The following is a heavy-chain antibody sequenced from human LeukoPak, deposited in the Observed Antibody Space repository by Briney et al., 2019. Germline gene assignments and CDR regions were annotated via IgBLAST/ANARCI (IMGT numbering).Heavy chain of an antibody. CDR3: ARSVATSSGWYEDYYYYVDV. J-gene: IGHJ6*03. D-gene: IGHD6-19*01. CDR1: GGSISSSSYY. CDR2: IYYSGST. Sequence: PSETLSLTCTVSGGSISSSSYYWGWIRQPPGKGLEWIGSIYYSGSTNYNPSLKSRVTMSVDTSRNQFSLKLSSVTAADTAVYYCARSVATSSGWYEDYYYYVDVWGKGTTVTVSS. V-gene: IGHV4-39*07.